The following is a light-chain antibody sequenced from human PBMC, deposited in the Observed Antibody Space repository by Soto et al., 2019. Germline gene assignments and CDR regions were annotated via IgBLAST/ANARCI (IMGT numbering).Light chain of an antibody. V-gene: IGKV4-1*01. CDR3: QQYDSTPYT. J-gene: IGKJ2*01. CDR1: QRFNSNY. CDR2: WAS. Sequence: EIVLTQSPGTLSLSPGERATLSCRASQRFNSNYLAWYQQKPGQPPKLLIYWASTRESGVPDRFSGSGSGTDFTLTISSLQAEDVAVYYCQQYDSTPYTFGQGTKLEIK.